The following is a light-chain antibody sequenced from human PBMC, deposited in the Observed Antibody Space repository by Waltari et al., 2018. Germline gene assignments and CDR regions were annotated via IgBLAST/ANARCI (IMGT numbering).Light chain of an antibody. CDR3: NSYTSTSKVL. V-gene: IGLV2-18*02. CDR2: EVS. J-gene: IGLJ2*01. Sequence: QSDLTQSPSVSGSPGQSVTISCTGTTSDIGNYDRVSWYHQSPCTAPKLLMYEVSHRSSGVPDRFAGSKSGNTASLSISGLQAEDEGYYYCNSYTSTSKVLFGEGTKLTVL. CDR1: TSDIGNYDR.